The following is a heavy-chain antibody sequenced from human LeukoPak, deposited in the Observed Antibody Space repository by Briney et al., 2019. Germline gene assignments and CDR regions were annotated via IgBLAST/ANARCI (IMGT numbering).Heavy chain of an antibody. CDR2: IIPIFGTA. CDR1: GYTFTSYG. V-gene: IGHV1-69*13. CDR3: ARDSGYDWGRTYYFDY. D-gene: IGHD5-12*01. Sequence: ASVKVSCKASGYTFTSYGISWVRQAPGQGLEWMGGIIPIFGTANYAQKFQGRVTITADESTSTAYMELSSLRSEDTAVYYCARDSGYDWGRTYYFDYWGQGTLVTVSS. J-gene: IGHJ4*02.